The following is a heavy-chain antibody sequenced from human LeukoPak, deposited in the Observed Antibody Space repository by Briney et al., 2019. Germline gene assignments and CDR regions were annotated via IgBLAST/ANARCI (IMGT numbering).Heavy chain of an antibody. Sequence: ASVKVSCKASGYTFTDYYIHCVRQAPGQGLEWMGWIGPKNGDTHYAQKFQGRLTMTRDTSITTALIELSRLTSDDTAVYYCVRDHASGYDYWGQGTLVTVSS. CDR2: IGPKNGDT. CDR1: GYTFTDYY. CDR3: VRDHASGYDY. V-gene: IGHV1-2*02. D-gene: IGHD3-10*01. J-gene: IGHJ4*02.